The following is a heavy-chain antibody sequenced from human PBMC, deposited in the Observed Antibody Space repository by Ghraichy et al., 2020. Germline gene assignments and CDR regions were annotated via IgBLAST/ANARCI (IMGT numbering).Heavy chain of an antibody. CDR1: GGSISSNNYFWGNSYY. V-gene: IGHV4-39*01. CDR2: ISYSGKT. CDR3: ARIMVRGGIDY. D-gene: IGHD3-10*01. J-gene: IGHJ4*02. Sequence: ESLNISCTVSGGSISSNNYFWGNSYYWGWIRQPPGKGLEWIASISYSGKTYYNPSLKSRVTISVDTSKNQFSLKLSSVTAAESAVYFCARIMVRGGIDYWGQGTLVTVSS.